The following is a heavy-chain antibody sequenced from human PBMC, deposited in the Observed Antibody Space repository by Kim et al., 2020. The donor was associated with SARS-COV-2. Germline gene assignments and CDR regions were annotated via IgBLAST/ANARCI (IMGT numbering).Heavy chain of an antibody. CDR2: ISYDGSNK. J-gene: IGHJ6*02. CDR1: GFTFSSYG. V-gene: IGHV3-30*03. CDR3: AATVTTPSYYGMDV. Sequence: GGSLRLSCAASGFTFSSYGMHWVRQAPGKGLEWVAVISYDGSNKYYADSVKGRFTISRDNSKNTLYLQMNSLRAEDTAVYYCAATVTTPSYYGMDVWGQG. D-gene: IGHD4-4*01.